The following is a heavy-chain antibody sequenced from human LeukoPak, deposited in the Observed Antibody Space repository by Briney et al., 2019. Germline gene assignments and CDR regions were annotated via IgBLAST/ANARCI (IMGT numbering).Heavy chain of an antibody. Sequence: SETLCLTCAVSGGSFSGYSWSWIRQPPGKGLEWIWDIYTSGGTTYNASLTSRVTISVDTSKNQFSLKLSSVTAAGTAVYYCARQRNSSSSGRFWFDPWGQGTLVTVSS. CDR2: IYTSGGT. J-gene: IGHJ5*02. D-gene: IGHD6-6*01. CDR1: GGSFSGYS. V-gene: IGHV4-4*09. CDR3: ARQRNSSSSGRFWFDP.